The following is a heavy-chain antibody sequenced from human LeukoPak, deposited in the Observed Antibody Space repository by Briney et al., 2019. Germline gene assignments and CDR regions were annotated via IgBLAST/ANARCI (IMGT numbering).Heavy chain of an antibody. CDR1: GFTFSSYG. Sequence: GGSLRLSCAASGFTFSSYGMHWVRQAPGKGLEWVAFIRYDGSNKYYADSVKGRFTISRDNSKNSLYLQMNSLRAEDTAVYYCARDSGRGARNWFDPWGQGTLVTVSS. CDR2: IRYDGSNK. V-gene: IGHV3-30*02. J-gene: IGHJ5*02. CDR3: ARDSGRGARNWFDP. D-gene: IGHD3-10*01.